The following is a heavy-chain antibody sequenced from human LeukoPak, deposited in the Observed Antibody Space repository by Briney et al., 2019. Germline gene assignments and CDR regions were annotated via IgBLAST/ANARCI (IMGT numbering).Heavy chain of an antibody. J-gene: IGHJ4*02. CDR2: IHSSGST. D-gene: IGHD1-26*01. V-gene: IGHV4-59*01. CDR3: ARSLPGAIGAADL. Sequence: SETLSLTCTVSGGSIISYYWSWIRQPPGQGLEWIAFIHSSGSTCYSPSLKSRVTISVDTSKNHFSLKVTSLTPADTGVYYCARSLPGAIGAADLWGQGTLVTVSS. CDR1: GGSIISYY.